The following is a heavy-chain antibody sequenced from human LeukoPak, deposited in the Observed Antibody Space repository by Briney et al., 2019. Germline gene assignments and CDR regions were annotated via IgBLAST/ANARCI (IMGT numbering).Heavy chain of an antibody. CDR3: AKVLDSSGYYYYFDF. D-gene: IGHD3-22*01. Sequence: GGSLRLSCAASGFPFSTYAMNWVRQAPGKGLEWVSAISGSGGNTYYADSVKGRFTISRDNSKNTLYLQINSLRAADTAVYYCAKVLDSSGYYYYFDFWGQGTLVTVSS. CDR2: ISGSGGNT. CDR1: GFPFSTYA. J-gene: IGHJ4*02. V-gene: IGHV3-23*01.